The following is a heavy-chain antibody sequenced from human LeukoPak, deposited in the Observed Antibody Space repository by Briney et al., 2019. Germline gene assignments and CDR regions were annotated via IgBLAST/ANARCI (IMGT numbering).Heavy chain of an antibody. Sequence: GGSLRPSCAASGFTFSSYWMHWVRHAPGKGLVWVSRIHSDGSITSYADSVKGRFTVSRDNAKNTLYLQMNSLRADDTAVYYCARDRTTVTVFDYWGQGTLVTVSS. V-gene: IGHV3-74*01. CDR2: IHSDGSIT. CDR1: GFTFSSYW. CDR3: ARDRTTVTVFDY. D-gene: IGHD4-17*01. J-gene: IGHJ4*02.